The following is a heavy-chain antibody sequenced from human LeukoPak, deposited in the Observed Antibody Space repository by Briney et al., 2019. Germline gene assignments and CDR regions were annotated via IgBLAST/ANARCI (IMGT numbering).Heavy chain of an antibody. V-gene: IGHV3-66*04. J-gene: IGHJ4*02. Sequence: PGGSLRLSCAASGFTVSTNSMTWVRQAPGKGLEWLSLIYSGGTTSYADSVKGRFTISRDNSKNTLYLQMNSLRAEDTAVYYCARRGYGDYAPFDYWGQGALVTVSS. D-gene: IGHD4-17*01. CDR1: GFTVSTNS. CDR3: ARRGYGDYAPFDY. CDR2: IYSGGTT.